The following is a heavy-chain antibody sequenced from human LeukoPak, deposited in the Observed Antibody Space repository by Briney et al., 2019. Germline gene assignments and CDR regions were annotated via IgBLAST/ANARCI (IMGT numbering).Heavy chain of an antibody. CDR3: ARGGKATVVTM. D-gene: IGHD4-23*01. CDR1: GGTFSSYA. CDR2: IIPIFGTA. V-gene: IGHV1-69*05. Sequence: GASVKVSCKASGGTFSSYAISWARQAPGQGLEWMGGIIPIFGTANYAQKFQGRVTITTDESTSTAYMELSSLRSEDTAVYYCARGGKATVVTMWGQGILVTVSS. J-gene: IGHJ4*02.